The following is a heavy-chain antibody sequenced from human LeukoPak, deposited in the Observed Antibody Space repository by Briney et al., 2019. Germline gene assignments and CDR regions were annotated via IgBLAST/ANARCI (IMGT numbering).Heavy chain of an antibody. V-gene: IGHV3-7*01. J-gene: IGHJ6*03. CDR3: TRVEETATTAAIIRKYSYYYYYMDV. CDR1: GFTFSSYW. Sequence: GGSLRLSCAASGFTFSSYWMSWVRQAPGKGLEWVANIKQDGSEKYYVDSVKGRFTISRDNAKNSLYLQMNSLRAEDTAVYYCTRVEETATTAAIIRKYSYYYYYMDVWGKGNTVTVSS. CDR2: IKQDGSEK. D-gene: IGHD4-11*01.